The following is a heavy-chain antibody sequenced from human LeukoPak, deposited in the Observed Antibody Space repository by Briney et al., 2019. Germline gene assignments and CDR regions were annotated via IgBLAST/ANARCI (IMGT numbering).Heavy chain of an antibody. Sequence: PGGSLRLSCKGSGYSFTSYWIGWVRQMPGKGLEWMGIIYPGDSDTRYSPSFQGQVTISADKSISTAYLQWSSLKASDTAMYYCATARRTIVAGHYYYGMDVWGQGTTVTVSS. CDR2: IYPGDSDT. D-gene: IGHD2-15*01. V-gene: IGHV5-51*01. CDR1: GYSFTSYW. CDR3: ATARRTIVAGHYYYGMDV. J-gene: IGHJ6*02.